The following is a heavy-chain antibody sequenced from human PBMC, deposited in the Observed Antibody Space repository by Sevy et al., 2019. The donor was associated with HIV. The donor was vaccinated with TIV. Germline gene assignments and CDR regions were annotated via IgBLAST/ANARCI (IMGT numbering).Heavy chain of an antibody. CDR1: GFIVNSNY. CDR2: TYSGGRT. J-gene: IGHJ6*02. Sequence: GGSLRLSCAASGFIVNSNYMSWVRQAPGKGLEWVSVTYSGGRTYTADSVKGRFTISRDNSKNTPYLQMNGLRAEDTAVYYCARVLGRDSGYGMDVWGQGTTVTVSS. CDR3: ARVLGRDSGYGMDV. V-gene: IGHV3-53*01. D-gene: IGHD2-21*02.